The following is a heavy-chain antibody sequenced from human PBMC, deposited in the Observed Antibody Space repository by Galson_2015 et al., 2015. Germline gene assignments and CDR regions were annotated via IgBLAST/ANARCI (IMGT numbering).Heavy chain of an antibody. D-gene: IGHD5-24*01. CDR2: ISWDGGST. CDR1: GFTFDDYA. J-gene: IGHJ4*02. Sequence: SLRLSCAASGFTFDDYAMHWVRQAPGKGLEWVSLISWDGGSTYYADSVKGRFTISRDNSKNSLYLQMNSLRAEDTALYYCAKDMERWLKGPSGFDYWGQGTRVTAAS. V-gene: IGHV3-43D*03. CDR3: AKDMERWLKGPSGFDY.